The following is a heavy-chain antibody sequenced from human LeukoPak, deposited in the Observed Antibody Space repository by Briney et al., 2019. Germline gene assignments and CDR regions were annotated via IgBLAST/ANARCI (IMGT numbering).Heavy chain of an antibody. CDR1: GGSISSGDYY. J-gene: IGHJ6*04. CDR3: ARSGSMVRGVIPDGMDV. CDR2: IYYSGST. D-gene: IGHD3-10*01. Sequence: SQTLSLTCTVSGGSISSGDYYWSWIRQPPGKGLEWIGYIYYSGSTYYNPSLKSRVTISVDTSKNQFSLKLSPVTAADTAVYYCARSGSMVRGVIPDGMDVWGKGTTVTVSS. V-gene: IGHV4-30-4*01.